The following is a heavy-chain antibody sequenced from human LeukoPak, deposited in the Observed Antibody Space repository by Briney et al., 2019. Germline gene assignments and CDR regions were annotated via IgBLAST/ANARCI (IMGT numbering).Heavy chain of an antibody. CDR3: ARDHGGGSYYVRFDP. D-gene: IGHD1-26*01. V-gene: IGHV1-18*01. Sequence: GASVKVSCKASGYSFTSYGISWVRQAPGQGLEWMGWISAYNGNTDYAQKLQGRVTMTTDTSTSTAYMELRSLRSDDTAVYYCARDHGGGSYYVRFDPWGQGTLVTVSS. CDR2: ISAYNGNT. J-gene: IGHJ5*02. CDR1: GYSFTSYG.